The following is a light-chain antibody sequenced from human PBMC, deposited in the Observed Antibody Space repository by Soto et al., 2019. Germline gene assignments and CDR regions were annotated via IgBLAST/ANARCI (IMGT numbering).Light chain of an antibody. V-gene: IGLV2-14*01. J-gene: IGLJ1*01. CDR3: SSYTSSSTLDV. CDR2: DVS. Sequence: QSALTQPASVSGSPGQSITISCTGTSSDVGGYNYVSWYQQHPDKAPKLMIYDVSNQPSGVSNRFSGSKSGNTASLTISGLQAEDEADYYCSSYTSSSTLDVFGTGTKLTVL. CDR1: SSDVGGYNY.